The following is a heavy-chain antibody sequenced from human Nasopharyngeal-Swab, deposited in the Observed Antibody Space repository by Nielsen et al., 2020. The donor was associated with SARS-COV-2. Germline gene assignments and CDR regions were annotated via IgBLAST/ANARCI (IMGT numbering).Heavy chain of an antibody. CDR1: GFTFSSYE. CDR2: ISSSGSTI. J-gene: IGHJ5*02. D-gene: IGHD5-12*01. Sequence: GESLKISCAASGFTFSSYEMNWVRHAPVKGLECVSYISSSGSTIYYADSVKGRFTISRDNAKNSLYLQMNSLRAEDTAVYYCAREGRWLRDNWFDPWGQGTLVTVYS. V-gene: IGHV3-48*03. CDR3: AREGRWLRDNWFDP.